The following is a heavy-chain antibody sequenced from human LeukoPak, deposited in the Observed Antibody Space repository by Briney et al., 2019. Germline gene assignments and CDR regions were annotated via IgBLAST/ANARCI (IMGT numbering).Heavy chain of an antibody. CDR1: GGPISSYY. Sequence: SETLSLTCTVSGGPISSYYWSWIRQPAGKGLEWIGRIYTSGSPNYNPSLKSRVNMSVDTPKNQFSLKLSSVTAADTAVYYCARDGGSGCDYWGQGTLVTVST. J-gene: IGHJ4*02. CDR2: IYTSGSP. CDR3: ARDGGSGCDY. D-gene: IGHD3-16*01. V-gene: IGHV4-4*07.